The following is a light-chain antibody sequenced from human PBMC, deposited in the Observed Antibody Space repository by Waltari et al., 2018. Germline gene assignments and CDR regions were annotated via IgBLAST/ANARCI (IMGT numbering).Light chain of an antibody. Sequence: DIQMTQSPSTLSASVGDRVPITCRASQSIGSWLAWYQQKPGKAPKLLIYEATSLESGVPSRFSASGSGTEFTLTISSLQPDDFATYYCQRYNSYPSTFGPGTKVDI. J-gene: IGKJ3*01. V-gene: IGKV1-5*03. CDR3: QRYNSYPST. CDR1: QSIGSW. CDR2: EAT.